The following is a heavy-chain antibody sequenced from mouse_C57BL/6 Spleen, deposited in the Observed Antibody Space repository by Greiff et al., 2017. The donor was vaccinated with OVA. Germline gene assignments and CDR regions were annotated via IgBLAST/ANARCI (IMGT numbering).Heavy chain of an antibody. J-gene: IGHJ3*01. V-gene: IGHV1-55*01. CDR2: IYPGSGST. CDR1: GYTFTSYW. Sequence: VQLQQPGAELVKPGASVKMSCKASGYTFTSYWITWVKQRPGQGLEWIGDIYPGSGSTNYNEKFKSKATLTVDTSSSTAYMQLSSLTSEDSAVHYCARPYYDYDGFAYWGQGTLVTVSA. D-gene: IGHD2-4*01. CDR3: ARPYYDYDGFAY.